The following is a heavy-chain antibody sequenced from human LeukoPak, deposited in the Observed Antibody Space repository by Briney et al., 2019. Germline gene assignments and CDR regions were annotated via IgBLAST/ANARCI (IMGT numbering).Heavy chain of an antibody. J-gene: IGHJ4*02. Sequence: PGGSLRLSCAASGFTFSSYAMSWVRQAPGKGLEWVSAISGSGGSTYYADSVKGRFTISRDNSKNTLYLQMNSLRAEDTAVYYCARERPSPTYYYGSGSYSFDYWGQGTLVTVSS. D-gene: IGHD3-10*01. CDR1: GFTFSSYA. CDR3: ARERPSPTYYYGSGSYSFDY. CDR2: ISGSGGST. V-gene: IGHV3-23*01.